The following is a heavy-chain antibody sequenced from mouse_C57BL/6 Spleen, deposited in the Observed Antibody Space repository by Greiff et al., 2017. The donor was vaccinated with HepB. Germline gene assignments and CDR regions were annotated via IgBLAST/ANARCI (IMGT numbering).Heavy chain of an antibody. Sequence: QVQLPQPGAELVMPGASVQLSCKASGYTFPSYWMHWVKQRPGQGLEWIGEIDPSDSYTNYNQKFKGKSTLTVDKSSSTAYMQLSSLTSEDSAVYYCFTTVVAGDFDDWGQGTTLTVSS. D-gene: IGHD1-1*01. CDR3: FTTVVAGDFDD. J-gene: IGHJ2*01. CDR2: IDPSDSYT. V-gene: IGHV1-69*01. CDR1: GYTFPSYW.